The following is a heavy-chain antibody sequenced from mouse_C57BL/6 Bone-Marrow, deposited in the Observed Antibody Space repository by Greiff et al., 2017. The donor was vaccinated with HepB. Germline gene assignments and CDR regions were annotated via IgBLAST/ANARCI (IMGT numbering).Heavy chain of an antibody. CDR1: GFTFSDFY. CDR2: SRNKANDYTT. J-gene: IGHJ4*01. V-gene: IGHV7-1*01. CDR3: ARDGKRAMDY. Sequence: EVQVVESGGGLVQSGRSLRLSCATSGFTFSDFYMEWVRQAPGKGLEWIAASRNKANDYTTEYSASVKGRFIVSRDTSQSILYLQMNALRAEDTAIYYCARDGKRAMDYWGQGTSVTVSS.